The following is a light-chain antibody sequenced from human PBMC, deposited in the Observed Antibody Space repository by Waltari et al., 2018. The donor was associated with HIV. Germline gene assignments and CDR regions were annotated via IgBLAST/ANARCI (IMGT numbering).Light chain of an antibody. CDR1: VLARQY. V-gene: IGLV3-27*01. J-gene: IGLJ3*02. CDR3: YSAAARDDV. Sequence: SFELTQPSSVSVSPGQTARITCSGDVLARQYARWFQKKPGQAPLLLIYKDNERPSGIPDRFPCSSSGTTVAVTISWAQVEVGPDYSSYSAAARDDVFGGGTQLPVL. CDR2: KDN.